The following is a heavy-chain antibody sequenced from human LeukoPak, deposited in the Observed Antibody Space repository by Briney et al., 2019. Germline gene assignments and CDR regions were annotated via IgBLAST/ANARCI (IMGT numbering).Heavy chain of an antibody. CDR2: INPNTGGT. D-gene: IGHD3-3*01. CDR1: GYTFTGHY. J-gene: IGHJ5*02. Sequence: GASVKVSCKASGYTFTGHYMNWVRQAPGQGLEWMGWINPNTGGTNYAPRFQDRVTMTRDTSINTVYMELTRLRADDTAIYYCARDPKTIVVFGVATLYNWFDPWGQGTLVTVSS. CDR3: ARDPKTIVVFGVATLYNWFDP. V-gene: IGHV1-2*02.